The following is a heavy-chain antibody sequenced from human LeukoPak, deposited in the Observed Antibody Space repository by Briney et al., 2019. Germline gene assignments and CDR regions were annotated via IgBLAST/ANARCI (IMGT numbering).Heavy chain of an antibody. CDR1: GFTVSSNY. J-gene: IGHJ3*02. V-gene: IGHV3-53*01. CDR2: IYSGGST. D-gene: IGHD1-26*01. Sequence: GGSLRLSCAASGFTVSSNYMSWARQAPGKGLEWVSIIYSGGSTFYADSVKGRFTISRDNCKNTLYLQINSLRAEDTAVYYCARGGSYLSAFDIWGQGTMVTVSS. CDR3: ARGGSYLSAFDI.